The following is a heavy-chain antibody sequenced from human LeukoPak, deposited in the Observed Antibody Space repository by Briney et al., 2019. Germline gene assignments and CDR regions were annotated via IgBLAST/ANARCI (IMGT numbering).Heavy chain of an antibody. Sequence: GRSLRLSCAASGSTFDDYAMHWVRQAPGKGLEWVAVIWYDGSNKYYADSVKGRFTISRDNSKNTLYLQMNSLRAEDTAVYYCARDPSSIAAAGTSYYYYGMDVWGQGTTVTVSS. CDR1: GSTFDDYA. J-gene: IGHJ6*02. CDR2: IWYDGSNK. CDR3: ARDPSSIAAAGTSYYYYGMDV. V-gene: IGHV3-33*08. D-gene: IGHD6-13*01.